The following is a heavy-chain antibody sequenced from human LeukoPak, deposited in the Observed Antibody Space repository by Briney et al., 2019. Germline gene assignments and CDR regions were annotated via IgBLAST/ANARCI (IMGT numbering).Heavy chain of an antibody. CDR2: INPSGGST. CDR3: AREDGCSSTSCYEAFDI. CDR1: GHTFTSYY. J-gene: IGHJ3*02. D-gene: IGHD2-2*01. V-gene: IGHV1-46*01. Sequence: ASAKVSCKASGHTFTSYYMHWVRQAPGQGLEWMGIINPSGGSTSYAQKFQGRVTMTRDTSTSTVYMELSSLRSEDTAVYYCAREDGCSSTSCYEAFDIWGQGTMVTVSS.